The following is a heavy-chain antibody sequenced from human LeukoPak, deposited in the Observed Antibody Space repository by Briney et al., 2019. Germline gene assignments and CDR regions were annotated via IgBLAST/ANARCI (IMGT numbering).Heavy chain of an antibody. CDR2: ISGSGGST. V-gene: IGHV3-23*01. CDR3: ARDLMTPIVVVPAATVGAFDI. D-gene: IGHD2-2*01. J-gene: IGHJ3*02. Sequence: GGSLRLSCAASGFTFSSYAMSWVRQAPGKGLEWVPAISGSGGSTYYADSVKGRFTISRDNSKNTLYLQMNSLRAEDTAVYYCARDLMTPIVVVPAATVGAFDIWGQGTMVTVSS. CDR1: GFTFSSYA.